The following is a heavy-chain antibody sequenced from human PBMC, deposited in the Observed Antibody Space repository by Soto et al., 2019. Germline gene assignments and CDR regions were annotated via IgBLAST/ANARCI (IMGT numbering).Heavy chain of an antibody. V-gene: IGHV4-34*01. CDR3: ARGVYDYGDYSLYYYYYGMDV. CDR2: INHSGST. D-gene: IGHD4-17*01. J-gene: IGHJ6*02. Sequence: SETLSLTCAVYGGSFSGYYWSWIRQPPGKGLEWIGEINHSGSTNYNPSLKSRVTISVDTSKNQFSLKLSSVTAADTAVYYCARGVYDYGDYSLYYYYYGMDVWGQGTTVTVSS. CDR1: GGSFSGYY.